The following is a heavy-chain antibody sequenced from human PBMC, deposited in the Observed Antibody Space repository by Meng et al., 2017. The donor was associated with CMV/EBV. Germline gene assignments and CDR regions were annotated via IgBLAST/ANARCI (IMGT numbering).Heavy chain of an antibody. CDR2: IYYSGST. D-gene: IGHD3-10*01. J-gene: IGHJ5*02. V-gene: IGHV4-30-4*08. CDR3: VTLGILLWFGFDP. Sequence: QVQLQESGPGLVKPSQTLSPTCTVSGGSISSGDYYWSWIRQPPGKGLEWIGYIYYSGSTYYNPSLKSRVTISVDTSKNQFSLKLSSVTAADTAVYYCVTLGILLWFGFDPWGQGTLVTVSS. CDR1: GGSISSGDYY.